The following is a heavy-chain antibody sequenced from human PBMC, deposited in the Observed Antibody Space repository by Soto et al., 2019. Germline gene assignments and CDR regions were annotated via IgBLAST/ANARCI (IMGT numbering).Heavy chain of an antibody. Sequence: VQLVESGGGVVQPGRSLRLSCAASGFTFSSYAMHWVRQAPGKGLEWVAVISYDGSNKYYADSVKGRFTISRDNSKNTLYLQMNSLRAEDTAVYYCARDLGQQWLTIYYYSYGMDVWGQGTTVTVSS. D-gene: IGHD6-19*01. CDR2: ISYDGSNK. V-gene: IGHV3-30-3*01. CDR1: GFTFSSYA. CDR3: ARDLGQQWLTIYYYSYGMDV. J-gene: IGHJ6*02.